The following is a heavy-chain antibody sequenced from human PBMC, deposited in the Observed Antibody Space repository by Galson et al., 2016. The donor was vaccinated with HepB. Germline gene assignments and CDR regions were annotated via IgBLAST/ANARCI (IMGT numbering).Heavy chain of an antibody. J-gene: IGHJ4*02. CDR2: IYWDDDK. Sequence: PALVKPTQTLTLTCSFSGFSLTTAGVGVGWIRQPPGKALEWLGLIYWDDDKRYSPSLSSRLAITKDAAKNQVVLTMTNMEPVDTATYYCAHLVGHAIYGIVVIEGHYASWGPGILVTVSS. CDR3: AHLVGHAIYGIVVIEGHYAS. V-gene: IGHV2-5*02. D-gene: IGHD3-3*01. CDR1: GFSLTTAGVG.